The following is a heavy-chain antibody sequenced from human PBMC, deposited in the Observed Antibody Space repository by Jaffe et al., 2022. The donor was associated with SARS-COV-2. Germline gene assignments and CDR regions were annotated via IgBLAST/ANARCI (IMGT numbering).Heavy chain of an antibody. V-gene: IGHV4-59*01. CDR1: GGSISTYY. CDR2: IYSSGST. Sequence: QVQLQESGPGLVKPSETLSLTCTVSGGSISTYYWSWIRQPPGKGLEWIGYIYSSGSTNYSPSLKSRVTISIDTSKNQFSLKLTSVTAADTAVYYCARAWQLYAWSDPWGQGTLVTVSS. J-gene: IGHJ5*02. CDR3: ARAWQLYAWSDP. D-gene: IGHD3-16*01.